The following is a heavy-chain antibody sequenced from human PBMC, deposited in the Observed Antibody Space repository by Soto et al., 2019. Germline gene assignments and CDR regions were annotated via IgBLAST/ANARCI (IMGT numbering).Heavy chain of an antibody. Sequence: PSETLSLTCTVSGGSVSSGSYYWSWIRQPPGKGLEWIGYIYYSGSTNYNPSLKSRVTISVDTSKNQFSLKLSSVTAADTAVYYCERGKGDSSGFDAFDIWGQGTMVTVSS. V-gene: IGHV4-61*01. D-gene: IGHD3-22*01. CDR3: ERGKGDSSGFDAFDI. CDR2: IYYSGST. CDR1: GGSVSSGSYY. J-gene: IGHJ3*02.